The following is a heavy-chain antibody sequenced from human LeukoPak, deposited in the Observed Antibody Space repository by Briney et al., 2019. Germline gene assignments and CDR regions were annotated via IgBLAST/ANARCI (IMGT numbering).Heavy chain of an antibody. CDR2: IRYDGSNK. J-gene: IGHJ4*02. CDR3: AKENFGSGSYLYGFDY. CDR1: GFTFSTYG. V-gene: IGHV3-30*02. D-gene: IGHD3-10*01. Sequence: GGSLRLSCAASGFTFSTYGMNWVRQAPGKGLEWVAFIRYDGSNKYYADSVKGRFTISRDNSKNTLYLQMNSLRADDTAVYYCAKENFGSGSYLYGFDYWGQGTLVTVSS.